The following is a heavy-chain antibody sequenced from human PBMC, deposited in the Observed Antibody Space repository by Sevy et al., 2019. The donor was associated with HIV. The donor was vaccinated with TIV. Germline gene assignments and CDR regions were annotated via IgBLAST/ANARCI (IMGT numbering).Heavy chain of an antibody. CDR1: GFDFSTYD. D-gene: IGHD3-22*01. J-gene: IGHJ3*01. Sequence: VGSLRLSCAASGFDFSTYDMHWVRQAPGKGLEWVAFISFDGSDKWYGDSVKGRFTISRDNSKNTLYVQMNTLRDEDTAVYYCAKRERSYYDSSGNYDAFDVWGQGTLVTVSS. V-gene: IGHV3-33*03. CDR3: AKRERSYYDSSGNYDAFDV. CDR2: ISFDGSDK.